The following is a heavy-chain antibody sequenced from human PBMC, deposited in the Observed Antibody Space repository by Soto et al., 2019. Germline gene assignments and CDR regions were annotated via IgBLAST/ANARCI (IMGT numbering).Heavy chain of an antibody. CDR1: GYSLSDLP. CDR3: ATEIGPTNFFYGMDV. V-gene: IGHV1-24*01. D-gene: IGHD2-8*01. CDR2: FDPEDGET. J-gene: IGHJ6*02. Sequence: ASVKVSCKVSGYSLSDLPLHWVRQAPGKGLERMGSFDPEDGETFSAQKFQGRLTMTGDTSTDTAYMDLRNLRSEDTAVYYCATEIGPTNFFYGMDVWGQGTTVTVSS.